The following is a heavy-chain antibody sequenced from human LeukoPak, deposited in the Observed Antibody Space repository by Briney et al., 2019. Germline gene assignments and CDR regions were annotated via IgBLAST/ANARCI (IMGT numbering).Heavy chain of an antibody. J-gene: IGHJ4*02. V-gene: IGHV1-2*02. CDR2: INPNSGGT. CDR1: GYTFTGYY. D-gene: IGHD6-19*01. CDR3: ARVGYSSGWYDY. Sequence: ASVKVSCKASGYTFTGYYMHWVRQAPGQGLEWMGWINPNSGGTNYAQKFQGRVTMTRDTSISTAYMELRRLRSDDTAVYYCARVGYSSGWYDYWGQGTLVTVSS.